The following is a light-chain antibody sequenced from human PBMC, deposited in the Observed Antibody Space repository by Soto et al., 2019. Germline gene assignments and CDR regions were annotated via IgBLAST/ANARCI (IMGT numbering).Light chain of an antibody. CDR2: GAS. CDR3: QQYNNWPPWT. Sequence: EIVMTQSPATLSVSPGARATLSCRASQSVFSNLAWYQQKPGQAPRLLIYGASTRATGIPARFSGSGSGTEFTLTISSLQSEDFAVYYCQQYNNWPPWTFGQGTKVEIK. V-gene: IGKV3-15*01. J-gene: IGKJ1*01. CDR1: QSVFSN.